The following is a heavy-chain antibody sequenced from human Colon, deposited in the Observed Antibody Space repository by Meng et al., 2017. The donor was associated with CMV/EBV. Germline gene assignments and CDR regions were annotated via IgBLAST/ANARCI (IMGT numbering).Heavy chain of an antibody. Sequence: DVDLGESGGGLVQPGGSLRISCVASGITVSDSYMAWVRQVPGKGLEWVSIIYTDGTPYYRGSLRGRFTISRDNSKNTVYLQMDNLRVEDTAVYYCARGGMCGGQCVNLFDYWGQGTLVTVSS. V-gene: IGHV3-66*01. CDR3: ARGGMCGGQCVNLFDY. CDR1: GITVSDSY. CDR2: IYTDGTP. D-gene: IGHD2-21*01. J-gene: IGHJ4*02.